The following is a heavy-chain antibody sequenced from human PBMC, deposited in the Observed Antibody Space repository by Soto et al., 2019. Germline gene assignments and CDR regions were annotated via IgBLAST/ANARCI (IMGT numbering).Heavy chain of an antibody. Sequence: QVQLQQWGAGLLKPTETLSLTCAVYGGSVSEHYWIWIRQPPGKGLEWIGEIHLSGRTNYNPSLRSRVTISLDTSKNQFTVKLSSVTAADTAVYYCTRTPTRGASAWFDPWRQGTLVSVSS. V-gene: IGHV4-34*01. CDR1: GGSVSEHY. D-gene: IGHD1-26*01. CDR2: IHLSGRT. CDR3: TRTPTRGASAWFDP. J-gene: IGHJ5*02.